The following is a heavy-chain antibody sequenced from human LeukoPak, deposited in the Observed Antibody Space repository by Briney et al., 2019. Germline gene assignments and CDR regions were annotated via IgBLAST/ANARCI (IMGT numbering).Heavy chain of an antibody. V-gene: IGHV3-23*01. J-gene: IGHJ5*02. CDR3: AKVKDYYGSGSYYIGHWFDP. Sequence: PGGSLRLSCAASGFTFSSYAMSWARQAPGKGLEWVSAISGSGGSTYYADSVKGRFTISRDNSKNTLYLQMNSLRAEDTAVYYCAKVKDYYGSGSYYIGHWFDPWGQGTLVTVSS. CDR1: GFTFSSYA. CDR2: ISGSGGST. D-gene: IGHD3-10*01.